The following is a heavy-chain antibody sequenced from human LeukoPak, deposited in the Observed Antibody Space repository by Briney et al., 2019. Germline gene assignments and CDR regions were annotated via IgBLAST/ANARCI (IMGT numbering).Heavy chain of an antibody. CDR3: ARGAADRNNYYYYIDV. V-gene: IGHV4-34*01. CDR2: INHTGTT. D-gene: IGHD1/OR15-1a*01. CDR1: GFTFGSYY. Sequence: GSLRLSCAASGFTFGSYYMTWVRQAPGKGLEWIGEINHTGTTNYNPSLKSRFTISVDTSKNQFSLKLTSVTAADTAVYYCARGAADRNNYYYYIDVWGKGTTVTVSS. J-gene: IGHJ6*03.